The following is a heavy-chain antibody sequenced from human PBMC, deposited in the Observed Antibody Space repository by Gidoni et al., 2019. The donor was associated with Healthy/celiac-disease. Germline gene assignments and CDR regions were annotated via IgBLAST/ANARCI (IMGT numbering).Heavy chain of an antibody. CDR1: GFTFSIYA. J-gene: IGHJ6*02. D-gene: IGHD3-10*01. V-gene: IGHV3-30*04. CDR2: ISYDGSNK. Sequence: QVQLVVSGGGVVPPGRSLRLSCPASGFTFSIYAMHWVRQAPGKGLEWVGVISYDGSNKYYADSVKGRFTISRDNYKNTMYLQMNRLRAEDTAVYYCARGNTMVRGVIKNYGMDVWGQGTTVTVSS. CDR3: ARGNTMVRGVIKNYGMDV.